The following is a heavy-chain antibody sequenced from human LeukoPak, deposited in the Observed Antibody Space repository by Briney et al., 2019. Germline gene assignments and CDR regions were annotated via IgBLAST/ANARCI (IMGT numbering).Heavy chain of an antibody. V-gene: IGHV3-23*01. D-gene: IGHD3-22*01. Sequence: GGSLRLSCAASGFTFSSYAMSWVRQAPGKGLEWVSVVSGSGDTTYYADSVKGRFTISRDNSKNTLYLQMNSLRAEDTAVYYCAKTFYYGSSGYCNFDYWGQGTLVTVSS. J-gene: IGHJ4*02. CDR2: VSGSGDTT. CDR3: AKTFYYGSSGYCNFDY. CDR1: GFTFSSYA.